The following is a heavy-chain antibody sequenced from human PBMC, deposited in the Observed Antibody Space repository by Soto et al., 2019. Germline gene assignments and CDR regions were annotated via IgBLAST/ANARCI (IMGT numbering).Heavy chain of an antibody. CDR1: GYTLTELS. D-gene: IGHD2-2*01. Sequence: GASVKVSCKVSGYTLTELSMHWVRQAPGKGLEWMGGFDPEDGETIYAQKFQGRVTMTEDTSTDTAYMELSSLRSEDTAVYYCASYCSSTSCLYGFDYWGQATLVTVSS. CDR2: FDPEDGET. CDR3: ASYCSSTSCLYGFDY. V-gene: IGHV1-24*01. J-gene: IGHJ4*02.